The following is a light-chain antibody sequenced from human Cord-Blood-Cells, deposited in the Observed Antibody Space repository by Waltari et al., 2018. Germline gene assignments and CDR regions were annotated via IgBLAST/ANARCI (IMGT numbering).Light chain of an antibody. CDR3: NSRDSSGNYV. CDR1: SLRSYY. J-gene: IGLJ1*01. CDR2: GKN. Sequence: SSELTQDPAVSVALGQTGRITCQGDSLRSYYASWYQQKPGQAPVLVIYGKNNRPSGIPDRFSGSSSGNTASLTITGAQAEDEADYYCNSRDSSGNYVFGTGTKVTVL. V-gene: IGLV3-19*01.